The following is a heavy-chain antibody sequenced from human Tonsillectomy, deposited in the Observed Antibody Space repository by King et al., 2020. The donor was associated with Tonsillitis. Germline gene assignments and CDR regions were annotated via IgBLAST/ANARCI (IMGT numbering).Heavy chain of an antibody. CDR2: ISGDSSTI. V-gene: IGHV3-48*01. CDR3: ARDEGVAVRGLIIHVDY. J-gene: IGHJ4*02. CDR1: GFTCSSSS. Sequence: VQLVESGGGLVQPGGSLRLSCSVSGFTCSSSSMNWVRQAPGKGLEWVSYISGDSSTIYYADSVKGRFTISRDNAKNALYLQMISLRAGDTAVYFCARDEGVAVRGLIIHVDYWGQGTLVTVSS. D-gene: IGHD3-10*01.